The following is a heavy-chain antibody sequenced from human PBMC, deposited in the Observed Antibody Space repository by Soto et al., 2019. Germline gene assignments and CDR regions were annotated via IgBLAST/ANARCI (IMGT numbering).Heavy chain of an antibody. D-gene: IGHD2-21*01. CDR3: ARGVVEVRAVGYYYYAMDA. J-gene: IGHJ6*02. Sequence: QVQMVQSGAEVKKPGTSVKVSCKAAAGTFSSYSITWVRQAPGQGLEWMGGIIPMFGTANYAQKFQGRVTITADLSTRTAYMELTSLRSEDTAVYYCARGVVEVRAVGYYYYAMDAWGQGTTVTVSS. CDR1: AGTFSSYS. CDR2: IIPMFGTA. V-gene: IGHV1-69*19.